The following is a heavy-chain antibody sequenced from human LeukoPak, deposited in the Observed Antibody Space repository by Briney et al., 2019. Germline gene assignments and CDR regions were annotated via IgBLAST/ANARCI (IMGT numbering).Heavy chain of an antibody. CDR2: INPNSGGT. CDR3: ARDYYDSSGYPTQFDY. D-gene: IGHD3-22*01. J-gene: IGHJ4*02. V-gene: IGHV1-2*02. Sequence: ASVKVSCKASGFTFSGYYMHWVRQAPGQGFEWMGWINPNSGGTNYAQKFQGRVTMTRDTSISTAYMELSRLRSDDTAVYYCARDYYDSSGYPTQFDYWGQGTLVTVSS. CDR1: GFTFSGYY.